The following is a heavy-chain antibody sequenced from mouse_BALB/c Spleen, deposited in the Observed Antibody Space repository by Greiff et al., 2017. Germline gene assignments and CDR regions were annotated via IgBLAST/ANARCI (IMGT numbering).Heavy chain of an antibody. CDR3: VIYYDYDGVFAY. D-gene: IGHD2-4*01. CDR2: IHYSGST. V-gene: IGHV3-1*02. CDR1: GYSITSGYS. J-gene: IGHJ3*01. Sequence: EVQLQESGPDLVKPSQSLSLTCTVTGYSITSGYSWHWIRQFPGNKLEWMGYIHYSGSTNYNPSLKSRISITRDTSKNQFFLQLNSVTTEDTATYYCVIYYDYDGVFAYWGQGTLVTVSA.